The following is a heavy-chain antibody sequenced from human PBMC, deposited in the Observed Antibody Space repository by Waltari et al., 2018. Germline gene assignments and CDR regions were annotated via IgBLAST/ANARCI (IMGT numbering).Heavy chain of an antibody. V-gene: IGHV3-74*01. D-gene: IGHD2-15*01. CDR2: ISRDGRTT. Sequence: EVQLVESGGGLVQPGGSLRLSCAASGFPFNIYWMYWVRQAPGKGLVWVSRISRDGRTTTYADSVKGRFTISRDNAKNTLYLQMNSLRAEDTALYYCARDQGYCNFGLCTGGYADVWGQGALVTVSP. J-gene: IGHJ4*02. CDR3: ARDQGYCNFGLCTGGYADV. CDR1: GFPFNIYW.